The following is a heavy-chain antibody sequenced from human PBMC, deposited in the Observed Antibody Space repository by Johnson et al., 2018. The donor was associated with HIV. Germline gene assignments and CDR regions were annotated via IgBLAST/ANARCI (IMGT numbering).Heavy chain of an antibody. CDR1: RFTFSSYW. J-gene: IGHJ3*02. CDR3: ATSGLTLGSSSSHAFDI. Sequence: VQLVESGGGLVQPGGSLRLSCAASRFTFSSYWMHWVRQAPGKGLVWVSRINSDGSSTTYADSVKGRFTISRDNSKNTLYLQMNSLRAEDTAMYYCATSGLTLGSSSSHAFDIWGQGTMVTVSS. V-gene: IGHV3-74*02. CDR2: INSDGSST. D-gene: IGHD6-6*01.